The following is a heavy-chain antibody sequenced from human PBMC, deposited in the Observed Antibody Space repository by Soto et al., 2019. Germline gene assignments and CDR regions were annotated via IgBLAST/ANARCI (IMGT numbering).Heavy chain of an antibody. J-gene: IGHJ3*02. D-gene: IGHD7-27*01. CDR1: GDSVSSNSAA. Sequence: SQTLSLTCAISGDSVSSNSAAWNWIRQSPSRGLEWLGRTYYMSKWYNDYAVSVKSRININPDTSKNQFSLKMNSVTPEDTEGDDCARDPPVIGEESGVNAFDIWGQGTMVTVSS. V-gene: IGHV6-1*01. CDR2: TYYMSKWYN. CDR3: ARDPPVIGEESGVNAFDI.